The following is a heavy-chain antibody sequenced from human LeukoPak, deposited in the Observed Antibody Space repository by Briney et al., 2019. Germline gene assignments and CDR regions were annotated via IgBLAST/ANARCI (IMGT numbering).Heavy chain of an antibody. CDR3: ANSSRPHWFDP. CDR2: MYSSGST. V-gene: IGHV4-39*07. CDR1: GASISKITYY. D-gene: IGHD6-13*01. J-gene: IGHJ5*02. Sequence: SETLSLTCTVSGASISKITYYWGWIRQPPGKGLEWIGSMYSSGSTYYKPSLKSRVTISVDTSKSQFSLNLRSVTAADTAVYYCANSSRPHWFDPWGQGTLVTVSS.